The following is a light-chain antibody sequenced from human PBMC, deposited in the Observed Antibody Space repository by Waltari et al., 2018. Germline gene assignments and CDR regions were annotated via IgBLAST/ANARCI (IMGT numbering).Light chain of an antibody. CDR3: SSYTSSSTPV. CDR2: DVS. CDR1: SSAVGGYNY. Sequence: QSALTQPASVSGSPGQSITISCPGTSSAVGGYNYVSWYQQHPGKAPKPMIYDVSNRPSGVSNRFSGSKSGNTASLTISGLQAEDEADYYCSSYTSSSTPVFGGGTKLTVL. J-gene: IGLJ2*01. V-gene: IGLV2-14*03.